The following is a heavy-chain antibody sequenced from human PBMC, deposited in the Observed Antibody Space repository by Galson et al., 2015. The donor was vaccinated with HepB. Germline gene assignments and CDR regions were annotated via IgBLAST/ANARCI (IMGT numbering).Heavy chain of an antibody. Sequence: SLRLSCAASGFTFSSYAMHWVRQAPGKGLEYVSAISSNGGSTYYADSVKGRFTISRDNSKNTLYLQMSSLRAEDTAVYYCVKSRYGGDAFDIWGQGTMVTVSS. CDR1: GFTFSSYA. CDR2: ISSNGGST. D-gene: IGHD4-23*01. J-gene: IGHJ3*02. V-gene: IGHV3-64D*06. CDR3: VKSRYGGDAFDI.